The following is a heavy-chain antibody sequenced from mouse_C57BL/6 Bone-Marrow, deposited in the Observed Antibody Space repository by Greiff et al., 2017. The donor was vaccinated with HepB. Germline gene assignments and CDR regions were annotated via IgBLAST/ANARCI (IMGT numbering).Heavy chain of an antibody. CDR2: IYPRSGNT. CDR3: ARKLTGRDY. J-gene: IGHJ2*01. CDR1: GYTFTSYG. Sequence: VQVVESGAELARPGASVKLSCKASGYTFTSYGISWVKQRTGQGLEWIGEIYPRSGNTYYNEKFKGKATLTADKSSSTAYMELRSLTSEDSAVYFCARKLTGRDYWGQGTTLTVSS. D-gene: IGHD4-1*01. V-gene: IGHV1-81*01.